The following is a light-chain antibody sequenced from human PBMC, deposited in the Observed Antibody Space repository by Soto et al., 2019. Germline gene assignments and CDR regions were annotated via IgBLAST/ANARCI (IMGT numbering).Light chain of an antibody. CDR1: QSVSSN. V-gene: IGKV3-15*01. Sequence: EIVMTQSPATLSVSPGERATLSCRASQSVSSNLAWYQDKPGQAPRLLIYGASARATGIPARFSGSGSGTEFTLTISSLQSEDFAVYYCQQYNSWPPWTFGQGTKVEIK. CDR2: GAS. CDR3: QQYNSWPPWT. J-gene: IGKJ1*01.